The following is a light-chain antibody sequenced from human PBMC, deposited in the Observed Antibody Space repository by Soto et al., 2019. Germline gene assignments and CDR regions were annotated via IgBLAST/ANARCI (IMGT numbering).Light chain of an antibody. Sequence: QSALTQPASVSGSPGQSVTISCTGTSSDIGGYYFVSWYQQHLGKAPKLLIYEVTYRPSGVSHRFSGSKSGNTASLTISGLQADDEADYYCSSYTSGHKRVFGTGTKVTVL. CDR1: SSDIGGYYF. CDR2: EVT. CDR3: SSYTSGHKRV. V-gene: IGLV2-14*03. J-gene: IGLJ1*01.